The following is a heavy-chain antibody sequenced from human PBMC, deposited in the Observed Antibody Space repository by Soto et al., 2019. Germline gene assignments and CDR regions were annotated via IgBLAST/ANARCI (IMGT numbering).Heavy chain of an antibody. CDR2: IYYSGTT. D-gene: IGHD6-13*01. V-gene: IGHV4-28*03. CDR1: GYSISSSNW. CDR3: ARGYGSNFDY. Sequence: PSETLSLTCAVSGYSISSSNWWGWIRQPPGKGLEWIGYIYYSGTTNYNPSLKSRVTISVDTSKNQFSLKLSSVTAADTAVYYSARGYGSNFDYWGQGTLVTVSS. J-gene: IGHJ4*02.